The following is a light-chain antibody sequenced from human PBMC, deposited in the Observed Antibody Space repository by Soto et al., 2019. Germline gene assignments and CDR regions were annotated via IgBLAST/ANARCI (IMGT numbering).Light chain of an antibody. V-gene: IGLV2-14*03. CDR2: ELT. Sequence: QSALTQPASVSGSPGQSVTISCTGTSSDIGNYIYVSWYQQHPGKAPKLVIYELTNRPSGISLRLTGSRSGNTAFLTISVLQAEDEAVYYCSSYTTTRDLVFGGGTKVTVL. J-gene: IGLJ3*02. CDR1: SSDIGNYIY. CDR3: SSYTTTRDLV.